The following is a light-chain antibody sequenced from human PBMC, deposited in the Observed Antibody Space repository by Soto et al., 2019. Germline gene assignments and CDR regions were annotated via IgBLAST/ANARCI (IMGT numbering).Light chain of an antibody. J-gene: IGLJ2*01. V-gene: IGLV2-11*01. CDR2: DVS. CDR1: SSDVGGYNY. Sequence: QSALTQPRSVSGSPGQSVTISCTGTSSDVGGYNYVSWYQQHPGKAPKLMIYDVSKRPSGVPDRFSGSKSGNTASLTISGLQAEDEADYYCCSYAGSYSVVFGGCTQLTVL. CDR3: CSYAGSYSVV.